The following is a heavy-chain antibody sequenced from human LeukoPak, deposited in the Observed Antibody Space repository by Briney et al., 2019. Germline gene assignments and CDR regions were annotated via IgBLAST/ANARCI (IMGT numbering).Heavy chain of an antibody. CDR2: IYPGDSDT. CDR1: GYSFTSYW. V-gene: IGHV5-51*01. CDR3: ARRYAYSGYEDFDY. D-gene: IGHD5-12*01. J-gene: IGHJ4*02. Sequence: GESLKISCKGSGYSFTSYWIGWVRQMPGKALEWMAIIYPGDSDTRYSPSFQGQVTLSADKSISTAYLQWSSLKASDTAIYYCARRYAYSGYEDFDYWGQRTLVTVSS.